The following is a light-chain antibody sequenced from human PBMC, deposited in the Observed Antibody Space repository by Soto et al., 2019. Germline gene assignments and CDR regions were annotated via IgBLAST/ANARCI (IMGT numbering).Light chain of an antibody. CDR3: QQYGSSPRT. CDR1: HSVSSIY. V-gene: IGKV3-20*01. Sequence: EIELTQSPGTLSLSPGERATLSCRASHSVSSIYLAWYQQKPGQAPRLLIYRTSSRATGIPDRFSGSESETDFTLTISRLEPDDSAVYYCQQYGSSPRTFGPGTKVDIK. J-gene: IGKJ1*01. CDR2: RTS.